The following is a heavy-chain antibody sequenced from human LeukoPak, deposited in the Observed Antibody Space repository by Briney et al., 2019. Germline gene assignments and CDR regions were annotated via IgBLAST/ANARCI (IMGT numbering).Heavy chain of an antibody. Sequence: SETLSLTCTVSGGSIRNYYWSWIRQPPGKGLEWIGYIYYSGSTSYNPSLKSRVTISVDTSKNQFSLKLNSVTAADTAVYYCAKNGQSGFSFDPWGQGTLVTVSS. CDR3: AKNGQSGFSFDP. CDR2: IYYSGST. V-gene: IGHV4-59*12. CDR1: GGSIRNYY. D-gene: IGHD3-3*01. J-gene: IGHJ5*02.